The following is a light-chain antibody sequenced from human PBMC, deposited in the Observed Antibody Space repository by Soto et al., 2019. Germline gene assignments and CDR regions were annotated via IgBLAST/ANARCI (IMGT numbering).Light chain of an antibody. Sequence: QSVLTQPRSVSGSPGQSVTISCTGTSSDVGGYNYVSWYQHHPGKAPKLMIYDVSKRPSGVPDRFSGSKSGNTASVTISGLQGEDEADYYCCSYAGRVFGGGTKLTVL. CDR1: SSDVGGYNY. CDR2: DVS. J-gene: IGLJ3*02. V-gene: IGLV2-11*01. CDR3: CSYAGRV.